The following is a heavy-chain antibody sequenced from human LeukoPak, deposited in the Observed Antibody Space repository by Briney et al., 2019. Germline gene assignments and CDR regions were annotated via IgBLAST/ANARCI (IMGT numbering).Heavy chain of an antibody. D-gene: IGHD6-19*01. V-gene: IGHV3-23*01. Sequence: GGSLRLSCAAXGXXFSXYAMXWVXQXPXXXLXCVSAISGGGPVTXYTDSVKGRFTIXRDNSKNTLYLEMNSLRAEDTAVYYCARRGSSGWYDHWGQGTLVTVSS. J-gene: IGHJ5*02. CDR2: ISGGGPVT. CDR3: ARRGSSGWYDH. CDR1: GXXFSXYA.